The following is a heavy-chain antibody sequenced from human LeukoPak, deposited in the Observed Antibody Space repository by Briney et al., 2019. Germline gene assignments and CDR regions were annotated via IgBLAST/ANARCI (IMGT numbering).Heavy chain of an antibody. CDR2: IRYDGSNK. V-gene: IGHV3-30*02. CDR1: GFTFSSYG. Sequence: GGSLRLSCAASGFTFSSYGMHWVRQAPGKGLEWVAFIRYDGSNKYYADSVKGRFTISRDNSKNTLYLQMNSLRAEDTAVYYCAKDQYCSSTSCSYNWFDPWGQGTLVTVSS. CDR3: AKDQYCSSTSCSYNWFDP. D-gene: IGHD2-2*01. J-gene: IGHJ5*02.